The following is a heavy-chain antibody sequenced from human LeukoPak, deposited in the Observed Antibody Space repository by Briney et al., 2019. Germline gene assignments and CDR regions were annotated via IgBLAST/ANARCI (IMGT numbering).Heavy chain of an antibody. D-gene: IGHD3-3*01. CDR2: ISAYNGNI. CDR3: ARGPLPWYDFWSGYYTNWFDP. J-gene: IGHJ5*02. V-gene: IGHV1-18*01. Sequence: ASVKVSCKASGYTFTSYGISWVRQAPGQGLEWMGWISAYNGNINYAQKLQGRVTMTTDTSTSTAYMELRSLRSDDTAVYYCARGPLPWYDFWSGYYTNWFDPWGQGTLVTVSS. CDR1: GYTFTSYG.